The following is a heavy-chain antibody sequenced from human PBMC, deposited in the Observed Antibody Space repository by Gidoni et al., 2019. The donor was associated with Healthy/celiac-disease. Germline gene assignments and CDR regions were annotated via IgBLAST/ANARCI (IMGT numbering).Heavy chain of an antibody. J-gene: IGHJ6*02. Sequence: QMQLVQSGPEVKKPGTSVKVSCKASGFTFTSSAVQWVRQARGQRLEWIGWIVVGSGNTNYAQKFHERVTITRDMSTSTAYMELSSLRSEDTAVYYCAADPSYYYYGMDVWGRGTTVTVSS. V-gene: IGHV1-58*01. CDR2: IVVGSGNT. CDR3: AADPSYYYYGMDV. CDR1: GFTFTSSA.